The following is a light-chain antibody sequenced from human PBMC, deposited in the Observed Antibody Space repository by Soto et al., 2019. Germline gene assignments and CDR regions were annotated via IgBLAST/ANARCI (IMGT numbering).Light chain of an antibody. J-gene: IGKJ4*01. Sequence: EIVLTQSPATLSLSPGERATLSCRASQSVSSYLAWYQQKPGQAPRLLSYDASNRATGIPARFSGSEPGTDFTLTISSLEPEDFAFCYCQQRSNWPSLTFGGGTKVEIK. CDR1: QSVSSY. CDR3: QQRSNWPSLT. V-gene: IGKV3-11*01. CDR2: DAS.